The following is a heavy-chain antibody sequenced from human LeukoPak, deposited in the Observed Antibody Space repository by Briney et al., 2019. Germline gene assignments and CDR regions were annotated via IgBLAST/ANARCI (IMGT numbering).Heavy chain of an antibody. D-gene: IGHD4-11*01. J-gene: IGHJ6*03. V-gene: IGHV4-34*01. CDR1: GGSFSGYY. Sequence: SETLSLTCAVYGGSFSGYYWSWIRQPPGKGLEWIGEINHSGSTNYNPSLKSRVTISVDTSKNQFSLKLSSVTAADTAVYYCARRAATVTTRLPLYYYYMDVWGKGTTVTVSS. CDR3: ARRAATVTTRLPLYYYYMDV. CDR2: INHSGST.